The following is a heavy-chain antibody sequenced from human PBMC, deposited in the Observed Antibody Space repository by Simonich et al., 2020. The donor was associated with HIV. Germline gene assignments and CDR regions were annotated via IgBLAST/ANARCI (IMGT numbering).Heavy chain of an antibody. CDR1: GYTFIDYY. D-gene: IGHD6-13*01. J-gene: IGHJ3*02. Sequence: QVQLVQSGAAVKKPGASVKVSCKASGYTFIDYYIHWGRQAPGQGLGWLGRINPENGPKECAQKGQGRVTLTSETSITTAYMEVSRLTSDDTADDYCAREGNQLEDAFNIWGQGTMVTVSS. CDR3: AREGNQLEDAFNI. V-gene: IGHV1-2*02. CDR2: INPENGPK.